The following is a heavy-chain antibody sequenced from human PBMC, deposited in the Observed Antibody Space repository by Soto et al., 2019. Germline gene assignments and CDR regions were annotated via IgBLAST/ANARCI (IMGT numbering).Heavy chain of an antibody. CDR3: ARAGLPSGAKAFDV. CDR2: IYYSGST. CDR1: GGSLSRCGYY. J-gene: IGHJ3*01. Sequence: TSETLCLTCTVSGGSLSRCGYYLSWIRQQPGKGLEWIGYIYYSGSTYYNPSLKSRVTISVDTSKNQFSLKLSSVTAADTAVYYCARAGLPSGAKAFDVWGQGTMVTVSS. V-gene: IGHV4-31*03. D-gene: IGHD3-10*01.